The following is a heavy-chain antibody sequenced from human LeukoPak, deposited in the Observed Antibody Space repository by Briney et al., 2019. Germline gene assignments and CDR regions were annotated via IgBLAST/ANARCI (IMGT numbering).Heavy chain of an antibody. CDR3: ARDIDY. CDR2: IKQVGSEK. J-gene: IGHJ4*02. V-gene: IGHV3-7*01. Sequence: PGGSLRLSCAASGFAFPGYWMVWVRQAPGKGLEWVANIKQVGSEKYYVDSVKGRFTISRDNAKNSLYLQMNSLRAEDTAVYYCARDIDYWGQGTLVTASS. CDR1: GFAFPGYW.